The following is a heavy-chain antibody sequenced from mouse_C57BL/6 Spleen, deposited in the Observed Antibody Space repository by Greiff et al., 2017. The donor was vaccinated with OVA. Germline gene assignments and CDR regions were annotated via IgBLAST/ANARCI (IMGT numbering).Heavy chain of an antibody. J-gene: IGHJ3*01. D-gene: IGHD1-1*01. CDR3: ARSYYGSSSFAY. V-gene: IGHV2-6*03. Sequence: VQLQQSGPGLVAPSQSLSITCTVSGFSLTSYGVHWVRQPPGKGLEWLVVIWSDGSTTYNSALKSRLSISKDNSKSKVFLKMNSLQTDDTAMYYCARSYYGSSSFAYWGQGTLVTVSA. CDR2: IWSDGST. CDR1: GFSLTSYG.